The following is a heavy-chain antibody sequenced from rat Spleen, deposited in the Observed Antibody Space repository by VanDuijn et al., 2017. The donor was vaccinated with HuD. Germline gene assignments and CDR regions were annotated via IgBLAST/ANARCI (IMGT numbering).Heavy chain of an antibody. CDR1: GFTFSNYG. CDR2: ISPSGTRT. Sequence: EVQLVESGGGLVQPGRSLKLSCAASGFTFSNYGMHWIRQAPKKGLEWVASISPSGTRTSYRDSVKGRFAISRDNAESTQYLQMDSLRSEDTANYYCTRQIYNNYFDYWGQGVMVTVSS. V-gene: IGHV5-19*01. J-gene: IGHJ2*01. CDR3: TRQIYNNYFDY. D-gene: IGHD1-10*01.